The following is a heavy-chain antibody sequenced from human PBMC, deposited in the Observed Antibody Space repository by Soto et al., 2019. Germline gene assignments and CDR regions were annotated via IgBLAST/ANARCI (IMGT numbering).Heavy chain of an antibody. CDR3: ATFYGDYVSY. CDR1: GGSISSSSYY. Sequence: QLQLQESGPGLVKPSETLSLTCTVSGGSISSSSYYWGWIRQPPGKGLEWIGSVYYMGRTFYNPSHKSRVTITVDTSKNQSALKLSSVTAADTAVYYCATFYGDYVSYRGQGTLVTVSS. D-gene: IGHD4-17*01. V-gene: IGHV4-39*01. CDR2: VYYMGRT. J-gene: IGHJ4*02.